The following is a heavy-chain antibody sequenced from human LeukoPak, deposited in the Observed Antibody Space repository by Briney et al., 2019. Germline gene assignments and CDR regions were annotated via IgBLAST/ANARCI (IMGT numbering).Heavy chain of an antibody. Sequence: PSETLSLTCTVSGASISSGAFSWTWIRQPPGKGLEWMGYILFSDATYYRTSLKGRVTISIDRPKNQFSLNLSFVTAADTAVYYCARLHADSYFFDHWGQGRLVTVSS. V-gene: IGHV4-30-2*01. J-gene: IGHJ4*02. CDR1: GASISSGAFS. CDR3: ARLHADSYFFDH. CDR2: ILFSDAT. D-gene: IGHD2-15*01.